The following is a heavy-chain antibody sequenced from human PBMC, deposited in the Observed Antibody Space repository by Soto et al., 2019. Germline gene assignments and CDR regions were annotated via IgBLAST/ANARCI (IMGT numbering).Heavy chain of an antibody. CDR2: ISAYNGNT. CDR1: GYTFTSYG. Sequence: ASVKVSCKASGYTFTSYGISWVRQAPGQGLEWMGWISAYNGNTNYAQKLQGRVTMTTDTSTSTAYMELRSLRVEDTAVYYCAKDVGGAASIPIQFDPWGQGTLVTVSS. CDR3: AKDVGGAASIPIQFDP. V-gene: IGHV1-18*01. D-gene: IGHD2-15*01. J-gene: IGHJ5*02.